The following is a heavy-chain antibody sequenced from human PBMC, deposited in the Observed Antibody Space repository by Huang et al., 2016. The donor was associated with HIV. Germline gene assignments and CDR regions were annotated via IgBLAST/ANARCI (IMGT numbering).Heavy chain of an antibody. CDR2: VKPKSGNT. CDR3: ARGVRLYKNKDVPPNTSWGYYHYYMDA. J-gene: IGHJ6*03. V-gene: IGHV1-8*02. CDR1: GYTFTNYD. D-gene: IGHD3-3*01. Sequence: QVQLLQSGAEVKKPGASVKISCKTSGYTFTNYDINWVRQAPGQGLEWMGWVKPKSGNTGVAQKFQDRFSMTRTTSITSAYMELSDLRSDDTAVYYCARGVRLYKNKDVPPNTSWGYYHYYMDAWGEGTTVTVS.